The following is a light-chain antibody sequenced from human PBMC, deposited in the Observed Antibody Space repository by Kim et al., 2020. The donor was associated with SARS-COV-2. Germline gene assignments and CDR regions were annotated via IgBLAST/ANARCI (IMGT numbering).Light chain of an antibody. Sequence: SYELTQPPSVSVAPGKSATISCGGDDIGHKSVHWYQQKPGQAPILVIYFDSDRPVGIPERFSGSNSGDTATLTISRVEAGDEADYFCQVWDSSSDRAFDGGTQLTVL. CDR1: DIGHKS. V-gene: IGLV3-21*04. J-gene: IGLJ3*02. CDR2: FDS. CDR3: QVWDSSSDRA.